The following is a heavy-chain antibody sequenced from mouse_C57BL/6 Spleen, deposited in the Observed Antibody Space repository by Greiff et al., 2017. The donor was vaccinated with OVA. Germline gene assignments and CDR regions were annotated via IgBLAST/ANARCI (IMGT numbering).Heavy chain of an antibody. Sequence: EVQLMESEGGLVQPGSSMKLSCTASGFTFSDYYMAWVRQVPEKGLEWVANINYDGSSTYYLDSLKGRFIISRDNAKNILYLQMSSLKSEDTATYYCARGALAFAYWGQGTLVTVSA. CDR1: GFTFSDYY. CDR3: ARGALAFAY. J-gene: IGHJ3*01. V-gene: IGHV5-16*01. CDR2: INYDGSST. D-gene: IGHD1-1*01.